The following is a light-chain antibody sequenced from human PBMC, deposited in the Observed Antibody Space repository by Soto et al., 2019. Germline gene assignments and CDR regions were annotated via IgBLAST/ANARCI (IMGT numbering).Light chain of an antibody. V-gene: IGLV2-14*01. CDR3: SSYTSSSTLYV. CDR2: DVS. J-gene: IGLJ1*01. Sequence: QSALTQPASVSGSPGQSITISCTGTSSDVGGYNYVSWYQQHPGKAPKLMIYDVSNLPSGVSNRFSGSKSGNTASLTISGLQAEDEADYSCSSYTSSSTLYVFGTGTKVTVL. CDR1: SSDVGGYNY.